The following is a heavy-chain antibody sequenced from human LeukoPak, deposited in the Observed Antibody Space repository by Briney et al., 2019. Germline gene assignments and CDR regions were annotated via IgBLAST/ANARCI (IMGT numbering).Heavy chain of an antibody. D-gene: IGHD1-26*01. CDR3: ARPQGSGTYSGL. CDR2: IFGGTRT. J-gene: IGHJ4*02. Sequence: GGSLRLSCAASGCNVTYAYMTWLRQGPGKGLGWVSIIFGGTRTYYADSVKGRFTISRDSAKNTLLLQMNSLRVKDTATSFCARPQGSGTYSGLWGLGSLVAVSS. V-gene: IGHV3-53*01. CDR1: GCNVTYAY.